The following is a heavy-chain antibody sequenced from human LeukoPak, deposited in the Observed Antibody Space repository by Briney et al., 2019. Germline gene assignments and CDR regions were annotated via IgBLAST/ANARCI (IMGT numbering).Heavy chain of an antibody. CDR1: GFTFSSYS. V-gene: IGHV3-21*04. CDR2: ISSSSSYI. D-gene: IGHD4-11*01. Sequence: GGSLRLSCAASGFTFSSYSMNWVRQAPGKGLEWVSSISSSSSYIYYADSVKGRFTISRDNAKNSLYLQMNSLRAEDTALYYCAKDIFSYSNYYFDYWGQGTLVTVSS. CDR3: AKDIFSYSNYYFDY. J-gene: IGHJ4*02.